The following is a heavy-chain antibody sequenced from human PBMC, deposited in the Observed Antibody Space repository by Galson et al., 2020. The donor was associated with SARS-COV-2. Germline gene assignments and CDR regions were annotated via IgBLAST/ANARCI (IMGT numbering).Heavy chain of an antibody. J-gene: IGHJ6*02. D-gene: IGHD3-16*01. CDR2: IIPNRGIV. CDR3: ARGEYSESWGFYYYGMDV. V-gene: IGHV1-69*10. Sequence: SVKVSCKASGGTFSSCAISWVRQAPGQGLEWMGGIIPNRGIVNFAQKFRGRVTITADKSTSTAYMELSSLTSEDTSVYYCARGEYSESWGFYYYGMDVWGQGTTVTVYS. CDR1: GGTFSSCA.